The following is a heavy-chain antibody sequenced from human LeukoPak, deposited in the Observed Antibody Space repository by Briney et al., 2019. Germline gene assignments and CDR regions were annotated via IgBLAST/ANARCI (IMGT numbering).Heavy chain of an antibody. CDR1: GGSISSYY. V-gene: IGHV4-59*01. D-gene: IGHD6-19*01. Sequence: SETLSLTCTVSGGSISSYYWSWIRQPPGRGLEWIGYIYYSGSTNYNPSLKSRVTISVDTSKNQFSLKLSSVTAADTAVYYCARELAVAGPSYYFDYWGQGTLVTVSP. CDR3: ARELAVAGPSYYFDY. CDR2: IYYSGST. J-gene: IGHJ4*02.